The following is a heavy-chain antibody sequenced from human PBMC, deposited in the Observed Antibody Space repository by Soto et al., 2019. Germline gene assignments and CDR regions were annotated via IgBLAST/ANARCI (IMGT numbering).Heavy chain of an antibody. CDR1: GFTVNNYI. J-gene: IGHJ6*02. V-gene: IGHV3-21*01. Sequence: EVQLVESGGGLVKPGGSLRLSCTASGFTVNNYIINWVRQAPGKGLEWVSSISSSGRYIYYSDSVKGRFIISRDNGKNSLYLQMQSLRAEDTATYYCAKGPETARYYYALDVWGQGTTVTVSS. CDR2: ISSSGRYI. CDR3: AKGPETARYYYALDV.